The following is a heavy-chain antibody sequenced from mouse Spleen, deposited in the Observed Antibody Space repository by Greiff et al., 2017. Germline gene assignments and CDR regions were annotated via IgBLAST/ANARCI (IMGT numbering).Heavy chain of an antibody. CDR2: IDPETGGT. V-gene: IGHV1-15*01. CDR3: TREGTITTVVDLFAY. D-gene: IGHD1-1*01. Sequence: QVQLQQSGAELVRPGASVTLSCKASGYTFTDYEMHWLKQTPVHGLEWIGAIDPETGGTAYNQKFKGKAILTADKSSSTAYMELRSLTSEDSAVYYCTREGTITTVVDLFAYWGQGTLVTVSA. J-gene: IGHJ3*01. CDR1: GYTFTDYE.